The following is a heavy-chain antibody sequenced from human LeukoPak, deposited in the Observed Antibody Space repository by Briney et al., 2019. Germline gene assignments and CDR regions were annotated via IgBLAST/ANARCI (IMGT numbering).Heavy chain of an antibody. Sequence: PSETLSLTCTVSGGSISSYYWSWIRQPPGKGLEWIGYIYYSGSTNYNPSLKSRVTISLDTSKNQFSLKLSSVTAADSAFYYCAREKRYDFWSGSYTTHYYFDSWGQGILVTVSS. D-gene: IGHD3-3*01. V-gene: IGHV4-59*01. CDR3: AREKRYDFWSGSYTTHYYFDS. J-gene: IGHJ4*02. CDR2: IYYSGST. CDR1: GGSISSYY.